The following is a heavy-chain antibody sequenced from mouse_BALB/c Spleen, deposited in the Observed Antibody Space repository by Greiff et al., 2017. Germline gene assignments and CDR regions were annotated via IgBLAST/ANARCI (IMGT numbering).Heavy chain of an antibody. J-gene: IGHJ4*01. CDR1: GYTFTSYY. CDR2: INPSNGGT. D-gene: IGHD1-2*01. Sequence: QVQLQQPGAELVKPGASVKLSCKASGYTFTSYYMYWVKQRLGQGLEWIGGINPSNGGTNFNEKFKSKATLTVDKSSSTAYMQLSSLTSEDSAVYYCTRYTTAPYAMDYWGQGTSVTVSS. CDR3: TRYTTAPYAMDY. V-gene: IGHV1S81*02.